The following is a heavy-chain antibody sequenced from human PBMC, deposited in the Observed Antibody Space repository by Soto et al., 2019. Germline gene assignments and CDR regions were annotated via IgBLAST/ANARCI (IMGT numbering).Heavy chain of an antibody. Sequence: QVQLQESGPGLVKPSGTLSLTCAVSGGSISSGWWTWVRQPPGKGLEWIGEILYSGRNNYNSSLNSRVTISIDKSKKQFSLNLSSVTAADTAVYYCSGRVTDAPTWGQGALVTVSS. J-gene: IGHJ5*02. CDR3: SGRVTDAPT. CDR1: GGSISSGW. V-gene: IGHV4-4*02. D-gene: IGHD2-2*01. CDR2: ILYSGRN.